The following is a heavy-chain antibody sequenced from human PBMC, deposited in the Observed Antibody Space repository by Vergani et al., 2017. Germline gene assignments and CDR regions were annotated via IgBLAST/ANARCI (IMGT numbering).Heavy chain of an antibody. J-gene: IGHJ4*02. V-gene: IGHV1-46*03. CDR1: GYTFSNYY. Sequence: QVQVVQPGAEVKKSGVSVKVSCKTSGYTFSNYYMHWVRQAPGQGLEWMGIINPSGGHTNYAQKFQGRVTMTRDTSTSTVYMELSSLRSEDTAIYYCARGDYGILTGYRYWGQGTLVTVSA. CDR2: INPSGGHT. CDR3: ARGDYGILTGYRY. D-gene: IGHD3-9*01.